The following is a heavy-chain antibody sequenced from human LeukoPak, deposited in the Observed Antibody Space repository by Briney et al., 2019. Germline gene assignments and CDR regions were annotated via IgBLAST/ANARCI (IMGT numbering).Heavy chain of an antibody. D-gene: IGHD3-9*01. CDR1: GGSISSSSYY. CDR2: IYYSGST. V-gene: IGHV4-39*07. Sequence: SETLSLTCTVSGGSISSSSYYWGWIRQPPGKGLEWIGSIYYSGSTYYNPSLKSRVTISVDTSKNQFSLKLSSVTAADTAVYYCARAYYRFLTGYYFDYWGQGTLVTVSS. J-gene: IGHJ4*02. CDR3: ARAYYRFLTGYYFDY.